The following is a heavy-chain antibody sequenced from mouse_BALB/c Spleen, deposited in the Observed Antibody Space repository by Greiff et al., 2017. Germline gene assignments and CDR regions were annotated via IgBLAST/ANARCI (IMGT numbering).Heavy chain of an antibody. V-gene: IGHV7-3*02. D-gene: IGHD4-1*01. CDR3: ARPKLGDYYAMDY. CDR1: GFTFTDYY. Sequence: EVMLVESGGGLVQPGGSLRLSCATSGFTFTDYYMSWVRQPPGKALEWLGFIRNKANGYTTEYSASVKGRFTISRDNSQSILYLQMNTLRAEDSATYYCARPKLGDYYAMDYWGQGTSVTVSS. CDR2: IRNKANGYTT. J-gene: IGHJ4*01.